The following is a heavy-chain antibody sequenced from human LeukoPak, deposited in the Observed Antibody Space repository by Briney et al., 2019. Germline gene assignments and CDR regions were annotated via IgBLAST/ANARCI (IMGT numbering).Heavy chain of an antibody. V-gene: IGHV4-59*01. CDR3: ASSVTMDAFDI. Sequence: SETLSLTCTVSGGHISCYYLSWIRQPPRKGLEWIGYNYYSGSTNHNPSLKSRVTISVHTSKNQFSLKLSSVTAADPAVYYCASSVTMDAFDIWGQGTMVTVSS. J-gene: IGHJ3*02. D-gene: IGHD4-17*01. CDR2: NYYSGST. CDR1: GGHISCYY.